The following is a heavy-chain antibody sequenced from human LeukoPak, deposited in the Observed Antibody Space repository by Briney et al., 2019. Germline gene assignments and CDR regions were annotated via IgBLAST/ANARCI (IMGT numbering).Heavy chain of an antibody. CDR1: GYTLTELS. J-gene: IGHJ6*02. CDR2: FDPEDGET. CDR3: ARGYYGSGSYILYYYYGMDV. D-gene: IGHD3-10*01. V-gene: IGHV1-24*01. Sequence: ASVKVSCKVSGYTLTELSMHWVRQAPGKGLEWMGGFDPEDGETIYAQKFQGRVTMTEDTSTDTAYMELSSLRSEDTAVYYCARGYYGSGSYILYYYYGMDVWGQGTTVTVSS.